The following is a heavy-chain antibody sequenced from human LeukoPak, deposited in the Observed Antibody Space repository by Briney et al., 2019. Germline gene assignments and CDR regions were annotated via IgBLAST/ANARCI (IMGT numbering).Heavy chain of an antibody. J-gene: IGHJ4*02. CDR2: ISDRGSRT. V-gene: IGHV3-23*01. Sequence: GGSLRLSCAVSGITLSNYGMSWVHQAPGKGLEWVAGISDRGSRTNYADSVKGRFTISTDHPKNTLYLQMNSPRAEDTAVYFCAKRGVVIRVILVGFHKEAYYFDSWGQGALVTVSS. CDR3: AKRGVVIRVILVGFHKEAYYFDS. CDR1: GITLSNYG. D-gene: IGHD3-22*01.